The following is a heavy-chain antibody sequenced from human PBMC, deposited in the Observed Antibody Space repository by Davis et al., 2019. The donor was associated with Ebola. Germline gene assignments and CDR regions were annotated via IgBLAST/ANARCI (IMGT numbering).Heavy chain of an antibody. Sequence: ASVKVSCKASGDTFISYAISWVRQAPGQGLEWMGWISAYNGNTNYAQKVQGRVTMTTDTSTSTAYMELRSLRSDDTAVYYCARWGMTAIFNDYWGQGTLVSVSS. CDR1: GDTFISYA. CDR2: ISAYNGNT. J-gene: IGHJ4*02. CDR3: ARWGMTAIFNDY. V-gene: IGHV1-18*01. D-gene: IGHD1-20*01.